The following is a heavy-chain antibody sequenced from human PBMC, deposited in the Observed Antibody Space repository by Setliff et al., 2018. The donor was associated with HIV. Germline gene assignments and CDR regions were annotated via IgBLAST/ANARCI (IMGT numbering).Heavy chain of an antibody. CDR3: ARGNWGMLGY. CDR2: INHSGNS. J-gene: IGHJ4*02. V-gene: IGHV4-34*01. CDR1: GGVSGGDMGVHD. D-gene: IGHD7-27*01. Sequence: SETLSLTCSVSGGVSGGDMGVHDWSWIRQPPGKGLEWIGEINHSGNSNYNSSLKSRVTISVDTSKNQFSLELRSVTAADTAVYFCARGNWGMLGYWGQGTLVTVSS.